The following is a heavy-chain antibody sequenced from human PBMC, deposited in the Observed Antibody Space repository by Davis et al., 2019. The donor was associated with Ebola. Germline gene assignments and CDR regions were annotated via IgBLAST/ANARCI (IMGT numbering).Heavy chain of an antibody. V-gene: IGHV4-4*02. Sequence: GSLRLSCAASGFTFSNAWMNWVRQAPGKGLEWIGEIYHSGSTNYNPSLKSRVTISVDKSKNQFSLKLSSVTAADTAVYYCARVNDLGDPDYWGQGTLVTVSS. CDR1: GFTFSNAW. CDR3: ARVNDLGDPDY. CDR2: IYHSGST. D-gene: IGHD3-16*01. J-gene: IGHJ4*02.